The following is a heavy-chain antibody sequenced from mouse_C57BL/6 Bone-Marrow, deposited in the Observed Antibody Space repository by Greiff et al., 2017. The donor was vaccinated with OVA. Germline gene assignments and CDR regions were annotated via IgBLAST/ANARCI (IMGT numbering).Heavy chain of an antibody. Sequence: QVQLQQSGAELVKPGASVKLSCKASGYTFTSYWMHWVKQRPGRGLEWIGRIDPNSGGTKYNEKFKSKATLTVDKPSSTAYMQLSSPTSEDSAVYYCASPLGRYGYYAMDYWGQGTSVTVSS. V-gene: IGHV1-72*01. CDR3: ASPLGRYGYYAMDY. J-gene: IGHJ4*01. D-gene: IGHD2-10*02. CDR2: IDPNSGGT. CDR1: GYTFTSYW.